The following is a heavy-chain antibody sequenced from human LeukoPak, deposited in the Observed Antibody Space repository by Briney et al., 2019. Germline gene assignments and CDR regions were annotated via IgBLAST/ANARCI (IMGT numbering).Heavy chain of an antibody. CDR3: ARDSEMATIDAVEI. CDR1: GFTFSSYA. D-gene: IGHD5-12*01. J-gene: IGHJ3*02. Sequence: PGGSLRLSCAASGFTFSSYAMHWVRQAPGKGLEWVAVISYDGSNKYYADSVKGRFTFSRANSENTLYLQMNSLRAEDTGVYYCARDSEMATIDAVEIWGQGTMVTVSS. V-gene: IGHV3-30-3*01. CDR2: ISYDGSNK.